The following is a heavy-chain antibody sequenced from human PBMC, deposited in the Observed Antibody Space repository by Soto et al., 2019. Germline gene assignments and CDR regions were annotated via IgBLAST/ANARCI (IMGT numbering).Heavy chain of an antibody. CDR3: VSRPDIAVTGSLPY. D-gene: IGHD6-13*01. J-gene: IGHJ4*02. V-gene: IGHV3-23*01. Sequence: EVQLLESGGGLVQPGGSLRLSCAASGFTFSTYAMSWVRQASGRGLEWVSTITGSGDSTYYADSVKGRFTISRDNSKNTLYVQMNILRPEDTCLSYCVSRPDIAVTGSLPYWGQGTLVTVSS. CDR1: GFTFSTYA. CDR2: ITGSGDST.